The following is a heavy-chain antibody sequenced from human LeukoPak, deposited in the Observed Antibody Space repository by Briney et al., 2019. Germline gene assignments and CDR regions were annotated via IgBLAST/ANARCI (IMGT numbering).Heavy chain of an antibody. V-gene: IGHV4-59*01. CDR2: VYYSGST. CDR1: GGSINNYY. J-gene: IGHJ5*02. Sequence: SETLSLTCTVSGGSINNYYWSWIRQPPGYGLEWIGYVYYSGSTNYNPSLKSRVTISIDTSKNQFSLNLNSVNTADTAVYYCARYSSVWGNNWFDPWGPGTLVTVSA. CDR3: ARYSSVWGNNWFDP. D-gene: IGHD6-19*01.